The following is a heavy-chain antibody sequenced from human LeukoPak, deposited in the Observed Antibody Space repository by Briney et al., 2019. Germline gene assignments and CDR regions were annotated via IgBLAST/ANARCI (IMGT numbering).Heavy chain of an antibody. CDR3: ARGNFGRPLDD. Sequence: PGGSLRLSCAASGFTFSSYAMSWVRQAPGKGLEWVSAISGSGGSTYYADSVKGRFTISRDNSMNTVYLQMNSLRVEDTAVYYCARGNFGRPLDDWGQGTLVTVSS. V-gene: IGHV3-23*01. CDR1: GFTFSSYA. J-gene: IGHJ4*02. CDR2: ISGSGGST. D-gene: IGHD3-10*01.